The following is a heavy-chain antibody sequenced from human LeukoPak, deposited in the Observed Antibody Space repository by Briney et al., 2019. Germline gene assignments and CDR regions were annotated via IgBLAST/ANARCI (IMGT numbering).Heavy chain of an antibody. CDR1: GFTFSSYA. D-gene: IGHD3-10*01. CDR2: ISGSGGST. CDR3: AKFLWSGSFNYYYYGMDV. V-gene: IGHV3-23*01. J-gene: IGHJ6*02. Sequence: GGSLRLSCAASGFTFSSYAMCWVRQAPGKGLEWVSAISGSGGSTYYADSVKGRFTISRDNSKNTLYLQMNSLRAEDTAVYYCAKFLWSGSFNYYYYGMDVWGQGTTVTVSS.